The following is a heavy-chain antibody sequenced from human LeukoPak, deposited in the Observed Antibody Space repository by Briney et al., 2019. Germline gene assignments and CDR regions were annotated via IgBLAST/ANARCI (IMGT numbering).Heavy chain of an antibody. J-gene: IGHJ5*02. D-gene: IGHD7-27*01. Sequence: GASVKVSCKASGGTFSSYAISWVRQAPGQGLEWMGRIIPILGIANYAQKFQGRVTITADKSTSTAYMELSSLRSEDTAVYYCARDAEISLTGWNNWFDPWGQGTLVTVSS. CDR1: GGTFSSYA. CDR2: IIPILGIA. CDR3: ARDAEISLTGWNNWFDP. V-gene: IGHV1-69*04.